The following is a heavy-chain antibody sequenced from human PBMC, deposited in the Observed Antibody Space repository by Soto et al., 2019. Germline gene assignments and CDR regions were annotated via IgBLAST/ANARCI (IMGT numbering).Heavy chain of an antibody. J-gene: IGHJ4*02. CDR1: GFTFSSYA. CDR2: ISGSGGST. V-gene: IGHV3-23*01. CDR3: AKDGGNYFYCSGIPLPPGYY. Sequence: EGSLRLSCAASGFTFSSYAMSWVRQAPGKGLEWVSAISGSGGSTYYADSVKGRFTISRDNSKNTLYLQMNSLRDEDTAVYYCAKDGGNYFYCSGIPLPPGYYRGQVSLVTVSA. D-gene: IGHD2-15*01.